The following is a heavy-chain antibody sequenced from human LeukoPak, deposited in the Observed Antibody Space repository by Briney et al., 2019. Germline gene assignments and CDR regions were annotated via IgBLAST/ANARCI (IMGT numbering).Heavy chain of an antibody. Sequence: GGSLRLSCGAYGFTFSTYEMNWVRQAPGKGLEWVSTISSSGSTIYYADSVKGRFTITRENAKKSLSLQMNSLRAEDTAVYYCATGGNSLAYWGQGTLVTVSS. V-gene: IGHV3-48*03. J-gene: IGHJ4*02. D-gene: IGHD1-26*01. CDR2: ISSSGSTI. CDR1: GFTFSTYE. CDR3: ATGGNSLAY.